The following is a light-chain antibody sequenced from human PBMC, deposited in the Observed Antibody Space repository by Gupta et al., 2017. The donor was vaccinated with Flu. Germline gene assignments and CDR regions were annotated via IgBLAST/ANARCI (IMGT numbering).Light chain of an antibody. CDR2: YKSDAYK. J-gene: IGLJ2*01. Sequence: VGTSKIHWYQQKSGSPPQYLLTYKSDAYKPRGSGVPSRVSGSKDASANAGILLISGLQSGEEADYYCMIWHSSAGVFGGGTKLTVL. V-gene: IGLV5-45*01. CDR3: MIWHSSAGV. CDR1: VGTSK.